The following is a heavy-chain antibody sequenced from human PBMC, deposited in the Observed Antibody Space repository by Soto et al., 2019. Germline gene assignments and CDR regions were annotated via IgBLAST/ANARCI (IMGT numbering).Heavy chain of an antibody. CDR3: ARHGATSVSPYFDL. CDR2: IYPGDSDI. Sequence: PGESLKISCKGSGYIFTNYWIGWVRQMPGKGLEWMGIIYPGDSDIRYSPSFQGQVTISADKSISTAYLQWSNLKASDTAMYYCARHGATSVSPYFDLWGRGTLVTVSS. J-gene: IGHJ2*01. D-gene: IGHD5-12*01. CDR1: GYIFTNYW. V-gene: IGHV5-51*01.